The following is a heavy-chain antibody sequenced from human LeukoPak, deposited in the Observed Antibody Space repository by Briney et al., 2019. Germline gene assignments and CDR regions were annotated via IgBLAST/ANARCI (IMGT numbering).Heavy chain of an antibody. Sequence: PGGSLSLSCAASGFTFSIHGMSWVRQAPGKGLEWVSAMSGSDGATYYADSVKGRFTISRDNSKNTLYLQMNSLRAEDTAVYYCAPARDTHVYYFDYWGQGTLVTVSS. CDR3: APARDTHVYYFDY. J-gene: IGHJ4*02. D-gene: IGHD5-18*01. CDR2: MSGSDGAT. CDR1: GFTFSIHG. V-gene: IGHV3-23*01.